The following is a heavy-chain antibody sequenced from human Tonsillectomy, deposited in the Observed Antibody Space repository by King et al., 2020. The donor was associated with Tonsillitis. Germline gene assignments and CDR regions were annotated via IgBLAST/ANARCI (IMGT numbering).Heavy chain of an antibody. Sequence: QLQESGPGLVKPSQTLSLTCAVSGGSISSGGYSWSWIWQPPGKGLEWIGYIYYSGSTYYNPSLKSRVTISVDTSKNQFSLKLSSVTAADTAVYYCARAVLDTFGGVIVQFDYWGQGTLVTVSS. CDR2: IYYSGST. CDR1: GGSISSGGYS. D-gene: IGHD3-16*02. V-gene: IGHV4-30-4*07. CDR3: ARAVLDTFGGVIVQFDY. J-gene: IGHJ4*02.